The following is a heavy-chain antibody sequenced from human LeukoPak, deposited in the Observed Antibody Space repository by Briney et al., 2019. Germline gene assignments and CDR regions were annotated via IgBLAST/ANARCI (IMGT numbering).Heavy chain of an antibody. CDR3: ARHAQRTGKDYYFDY. J-gene: IGHJ4*02. Sequence: SETLSLTCTVSGGSISNYYWSWIRQPPGKGLEWIGYIYTSGSTNYNPSLRSRVTISVDTSKNQFSLKLSSVTAADTAVYYCARHAQRTGKDYYFDYWGQGTLVTVSS. CDR1: GGSISNYY. D-gene: IGHD1-14*01. V-gene: IGHV4-4*09. CDR2: IYTSGST.